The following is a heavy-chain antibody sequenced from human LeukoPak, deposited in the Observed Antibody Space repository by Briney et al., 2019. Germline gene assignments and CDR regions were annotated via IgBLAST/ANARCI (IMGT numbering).Heavy chain of an antibody. D-gene: IGHD3-10*01. CDR1: GFTLSSYW. Sequence: GSLRLSCAASGFTLSSYWMTWVRQAPGKGLEWVANIKQDGSEKYYVDAVKGRFAISRDNAKNTLYLQMNSLRAEDTAVYYCARDLTWFGELSLYYFDYWGQGTLVTVSS. CDR3: ARDLTWFGELSLYYFDY. CDR2: IKQDGSEK. V-gene: IGHV3-7*01. J-gene: IGHJ4*02.